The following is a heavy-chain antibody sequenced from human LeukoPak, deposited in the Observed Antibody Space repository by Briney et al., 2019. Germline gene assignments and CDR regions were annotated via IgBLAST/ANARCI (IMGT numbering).Heavy chain of an antibody. CDR3: ARGGNSEDPYYYYGMDV. CDR2: IIPILGIA. Sequence: ASVKVSCKASGGTFSSYAISWVRQAPGQGLEWMGRIIPILGIANYAQKFQGRVTITADKSTSTAYMELSSLRSEDTAVYYCARGGNSEDPYYYYGMDVWGQGTTVTVSS. J-gene: IGHJ6*02. V-gene: IGHV1-69*04. CDR1: GGTFSSYA. D-gene: IGHD4-23*01.